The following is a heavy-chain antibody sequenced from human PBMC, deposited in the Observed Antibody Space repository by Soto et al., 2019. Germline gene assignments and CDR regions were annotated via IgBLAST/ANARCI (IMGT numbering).Heavy chain of an antibody. J-gene: IGHJ6*02. CDR2: IIPIFGTA. Sequence: QVQLVQSGAEVKKPGSSVKVSCKASGGTFSSYAISWVRQAPGQGLEWMGGIIPIFGTANYAQKFKGRVTITADESTSTAYMELSSLRSEDTAVYYCARRGYSYGSYYYYGMDVWGQGTTVTVSS. D-gene: IGHD5-18*01. V-gene: IGHV1-69*01. CDR3: ARRGYSYGSYYYYGMDV. CDR1: GGTFSSYA.